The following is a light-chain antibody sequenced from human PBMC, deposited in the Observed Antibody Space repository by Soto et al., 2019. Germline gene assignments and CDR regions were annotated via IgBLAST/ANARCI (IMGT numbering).Light chain of an antibody. CDR2: GNN. V-gene: IGLV1-40*01. CDR3: QSYDSSLSGYV. CDR1: SSNIGAGHD. Sequence: QSVLTQRPAGSGAPGQRVTISCTGSSSNIGAGHDVHWYRQLPGTAPKLLIYGNNNRPSGVPDRFSGSKSGTSASLAITGLQAEDEADYYCQSYDSSLSGYVFATGTQLTVL. J-gene: IGLJ1*01.